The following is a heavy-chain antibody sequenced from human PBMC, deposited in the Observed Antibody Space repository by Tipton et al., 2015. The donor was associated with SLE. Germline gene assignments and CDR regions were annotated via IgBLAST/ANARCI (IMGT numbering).Heavy chain of an antibody. J-gene: IGHJ4*02. V-gene: IGHV4-31*03. CDR1: GGSISSGGYY. CDR2: ISYSGST. D-gene: IGHD2-8*02. Sequence: TLSLTCTVSGGSISSGGYYWSWIRKSPGKGLEWIGYISYSGSTNYNSSLKSRLTISVDTSKNQFSLKLSSVTAADTAVHYCARDVGGYNTGCFPYFVDYWGQGTLVTVSS. CDR3: ARDVGGYNTGCFPYFVDY.